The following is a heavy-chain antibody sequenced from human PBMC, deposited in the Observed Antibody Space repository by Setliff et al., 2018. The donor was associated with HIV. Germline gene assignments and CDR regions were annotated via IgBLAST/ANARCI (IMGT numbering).Heavy chain of an antibody. V-gene: IGHV4-61*02. CDR2: IYTSGST. CDR3: ARGSSWPYYFDY. J-gene: IGHJ4*02. CDR1: GGSISSGSYY. D-gene: IGHD6-13*01. Sequence: PSETLSLTCTVSGGSISSGSYYWSWIRQPAGKGLEWIGRIYTSGSTIYNPSLESRVTISVDTSKNQFSLKLSSVTAADTAVYYCARGSSWPYYFDYWGQGTLVTVSS.